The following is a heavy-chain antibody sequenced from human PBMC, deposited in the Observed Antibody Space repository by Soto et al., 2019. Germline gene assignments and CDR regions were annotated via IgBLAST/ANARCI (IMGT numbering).Heavy chain of an antibody. V-gene: IGHV1-69*02. CDR2: IIPILGIA. Sequence: QVQLVQSGAEVKKPGSSVKVSCKASGGTFSSYTISWVRQAPGQGLEWMGRIIPILGIANYAQKLQGRVTITADKSTSTAYMELSSLRSEYTAVYYCASSLLDSSGYSTPDDYWGQGTLVTVSS. D-gene: IGHD3-22*01. CDR3: ASSLLDSSGYSTPDDY. CDR1: GGTFSSYT. J-gene: IGHJ4*02.